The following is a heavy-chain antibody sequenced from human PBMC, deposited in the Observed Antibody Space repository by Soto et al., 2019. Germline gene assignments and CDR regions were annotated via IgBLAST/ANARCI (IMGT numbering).Heavy chain of an antibody. CDR3: AREVTIFGVAPLGPYYYYGMDV. D-gene: IGHD3-3*01. CDR2: IWYDGSNK. V-gene: IGHV3-33*01. CDR1: GFTFSSYG. J-gene: IGHJ6*02. Sequence: VGSLRLSCAASGFTFSSYGMHWVRQAPGTGLEWVAVIWYDGSNKYYADSVKGRFTISRDNSKNTLYLQMNSLRAEDTAVYYCAREVTIFGVAPLGPYYYYGMDVWGQGTTVTVSS.